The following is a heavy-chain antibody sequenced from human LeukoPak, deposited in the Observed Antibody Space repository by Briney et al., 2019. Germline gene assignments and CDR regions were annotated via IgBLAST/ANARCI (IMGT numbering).Heavy chain of an antibody. V-gene: IGHV1-2*06. Sequence: VASVKVSCKASGYTFTDYYMHWVRQAPGQGLEWMGRINPNRGGTNYAKKFQGRVTMTRDTSISTIYVELSRLRSDDTAVYYCARGEYYYDSQNPANDAFDIWGQGTMVTVSS. CDR1: GYTFTDYY. CDR2: INPNRGGT. J-gene: IGHJ3*02. D-gene: IGHD3-22*01. CDR3: ARGEYYYDSQNPANDAFDI.